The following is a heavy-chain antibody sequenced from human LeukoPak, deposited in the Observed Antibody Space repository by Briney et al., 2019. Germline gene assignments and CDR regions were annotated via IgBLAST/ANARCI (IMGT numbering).Heavy chain of an antibody. CDR2: ISSSSSTI. Sequence: GGSLRLSCAASGFTFSSYSMNWVRQAPGKGLGWVSYISSSSSTIYYADSVKGRFTISRDNAKNSLYLQMNSLRAEDTAVYYCARDMTTVGESDAFDIWGQGTMVTVSS. CDR1: GFTFSSYS. J-gene: IGHJ3*02. CDR3: ARDMTTVGESDAFDI. V-gene: IGHV3-48*01. D-gene: IGHD4-23*01.